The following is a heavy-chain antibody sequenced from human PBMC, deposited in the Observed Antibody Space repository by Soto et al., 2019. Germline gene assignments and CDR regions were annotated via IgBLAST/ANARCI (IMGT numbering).Heavy chain of an antibody. J-gene: IGHJ2*01. CDR1: GFSLSSSGVG. D-gene: IGHD3-10*01. V-gene: IGHV2-5*02. Sequence: QITLKESGPTLVKPTQTLTLTCTFSGFSLSSSGVGVGWIRQPPGKALEWLALIYWEDDKRYSPSLKPRLTTPNKHPKNHALLTTTNMHPLDTATDYCAHASVLDYYARSAHPGGYWYFALWGRGTLVAVSS. CDR3: AHASVLDYYARSAHPGGYWYFAL. CDR2: IYWEDDK.